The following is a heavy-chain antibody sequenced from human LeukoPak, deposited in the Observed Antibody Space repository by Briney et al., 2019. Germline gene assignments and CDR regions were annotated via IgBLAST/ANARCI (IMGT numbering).Heavy chain of an antibody. V-gene: IGHV3-7*01. Sequence: PGGSLRLSCAASGFTFSSYWMSWVRQAPGKGLEWVANIKQDGSEKYYVDSVEGRFTISRDNAKNSLYLQMNSLRAEDTAVYYCARGHTAVTRHFDFWGQGTLVTVSS. D-gene: IGHD4-17*01. J-gene: IGHJ4*02. CDR2: IKQDGSEK. CDR1: GFTFSSYW. CDR3: ARGHTAVTRHFDF.